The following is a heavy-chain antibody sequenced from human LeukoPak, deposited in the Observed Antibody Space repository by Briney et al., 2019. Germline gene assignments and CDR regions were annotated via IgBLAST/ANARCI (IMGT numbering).Heavy chain of an antibody. V-gene: IGHV1-69*06. CDR1: GGTFSSYA. J-gene: IGHJ6*04. D-gene: IGHD2-2*01. CDR2: IIPIFGTA. CDR3: ARGPDIVVVPAAHAGGDYYYGMDV. Sequence: EASVKVSCTASGGTFSSYAISWVRQAPGQGLEWMGGIIPIFGTANYAQKFQGRVTITADKSTSTAYMELSSLRSEDTAVYYCARGPDIVVVPAAHAGGDYYYGMDVWGKGTTVTVSS.